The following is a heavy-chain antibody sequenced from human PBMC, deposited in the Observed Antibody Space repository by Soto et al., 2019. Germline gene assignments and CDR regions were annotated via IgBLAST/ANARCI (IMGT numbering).Heavy chain of an antibody. CDR1: GGSFSGYY. V-gene: IGHV4-34*01. CDR3: ARVIGYCSSTSCYHWTPKVGWFHP. Sequence: SETLSLTCAVYGGSFSGYYWSWIRQPPGKXLEWIGEINHSGSTNYNPSLKSRVTISVDTSKNQFALKLSSVTAADTAVYYCARVIGYCSSTSCYHWTPKVGWFHPWGQGTLVNVSS. J-gene: IGHJ5*02. D-gene: IGHD2-2*01. CDR2: INHSGST.